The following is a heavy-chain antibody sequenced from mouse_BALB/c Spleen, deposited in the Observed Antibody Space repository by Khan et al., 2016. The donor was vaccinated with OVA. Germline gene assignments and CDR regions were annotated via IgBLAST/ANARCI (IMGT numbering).Heavy chain of an antibody. CDR3: ARRGLRWDFAY. CDR2: INPSTAYT. Sequence: QVQLKESGAELAKPGASVKMSCKASGYTFINYWILWVKQRPGQGLEWIGYINPSTAYTEYNQNFKDKATLTADKSSRTAYMQLRSLTSEDSAVYYCARRGLRWDFAYWGQGTTLTVSS. D-gene: IGHD1-1*01. J-gene: IGHJ2*01. CDR1: GYTFINYW. V-gene: IGHV1-7*01.